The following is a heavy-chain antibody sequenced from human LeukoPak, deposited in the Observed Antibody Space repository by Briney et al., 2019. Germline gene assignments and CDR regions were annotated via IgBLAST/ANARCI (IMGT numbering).Heavy chain of an antibody. CDR2: IYYSGSN. D-gene: IGHD3-10*01. Sequence: PSETLSLTCTVSGGSITIYYWSWIRQPPGKGLEWIGHIYYSGSNNYNPSLKSRVTISVDTSKNQFSLKLSSVTAADTAVYYCARHLPRLLWFGELLSSVDAFDIWGQGTMVTVSS. J-gene: IGHJ3*02. V-gene: IGHV4-59*08. CDR3: ARHLPRLLWFGELLSSVDAFDI. CDR1: GGSITIYY.